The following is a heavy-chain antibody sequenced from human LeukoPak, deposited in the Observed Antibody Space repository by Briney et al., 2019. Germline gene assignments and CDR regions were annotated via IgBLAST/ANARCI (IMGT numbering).Heavy chain of an antibody. J-gene: IGHJ3*02. CDR2: IRGKAYGGTT. V-gene: IGHV3-49*03. Sequence: GGSLRLSCTASGFTFGDYAMSWFRQAPGKGLEWVGFIRGKAYGGTTEYAASVKGRFTISRDDSKNTAYLQMNSLKTEDTAVYYCTRPDLAEILWFGESNDAFDIWGQGTMVTVSS. CDR1: GFTFGDYA. CDR3: TRPDLAEILWFGESNDAFDI. D-gene: IGHD3-10*01.